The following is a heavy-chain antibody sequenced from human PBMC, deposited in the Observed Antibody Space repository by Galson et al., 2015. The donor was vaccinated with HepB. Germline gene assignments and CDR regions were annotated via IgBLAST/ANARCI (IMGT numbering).Heavy chain of an antibody. CDR2: ISYDGSNK. J-gene: IGHJ4*02. Sequence: LRLSCAASGFTFSSYGMHWVRQAPGKGLEWVAVISYDGSNKYYADSVKGRFTISRDNSKNTLYLQMNSLRAEDTAVYYCAKLVPPTFDYWGQGTLVTVSS. CDR3: AKLVPPTFDY. V-gene: IGHV3-30*18. D-gene: IGHD6-13*01. CDR1: GFTFSSYG.